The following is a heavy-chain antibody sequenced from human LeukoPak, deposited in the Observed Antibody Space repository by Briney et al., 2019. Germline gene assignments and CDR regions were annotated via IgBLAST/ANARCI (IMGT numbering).Heavy chain of an antibody. J-gene: IGHJ4*02. CDR3: ARNQAVAGTGFDY. Sequence: SETLSLTCAVSGYSISSNNWWAWIRQPPGKGLEWIGYIYYNGNTYYNPYNPSLTSRVTMSVDTSKNQFSLKLDSVTEIDTAMYYCARNQAVAGTGFDYWGQGTLVTVSS. D-gene: IGHD6-19*01. CDR2: IYYNGNT. V-gene: IGHV4-28*01. CDR1: GYSISSNNW.